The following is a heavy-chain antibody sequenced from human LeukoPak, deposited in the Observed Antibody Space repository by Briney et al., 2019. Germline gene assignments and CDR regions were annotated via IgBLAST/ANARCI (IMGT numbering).Heavy chain of an antibody. CDR1: GGSISSYY. V-gene: IGHV4-59*01. J-gene: IGHJ4*02. CDR2: IYYSGST. Sequence: PSETLSLTCTVSGGSISSYYWSWIRQPPGKGLEWIGYIYYSGSTNYNPSLKSRVTISVDTSKNQFSLKLSSVTAADTAVYYCARGDSDYDILTGYYRADYYFDYWGQGTLVTVSS. D-gene: IGHD3-9*01. CDR3: ARGDSDYDILTGYYRADYYFDY.